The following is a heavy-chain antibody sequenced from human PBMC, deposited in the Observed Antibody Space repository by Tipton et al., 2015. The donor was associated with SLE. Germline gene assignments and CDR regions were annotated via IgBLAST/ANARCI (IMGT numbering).Heavy chain of an antibody. CDR3: AKDPDIVVVPAAIGDY. Sequence: SLRLSCAASGFTFSSYWMSWVRQAPGKGLEWVANIKQDGSEKYYVDSVKGRFTISRDNAKNSLYLQMNSLRAEDTAVYYCAKDPDIVVVPAAIGDYWGQGTLVTVSS. J-gene: IGHJ4*02. V-gene: IGHV3-7*05. D-gene: IGHD2-2*02. CDR2: IKQDGSEK. CDR1: GFTFSSYW.